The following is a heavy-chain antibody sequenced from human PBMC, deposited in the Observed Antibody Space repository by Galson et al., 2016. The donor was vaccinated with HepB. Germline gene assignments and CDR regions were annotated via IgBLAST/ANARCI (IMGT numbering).Heavy chain of an antibody. V-gene: IGHV4-39*01. Sequence: SETLSLTCTVSGGSVISSDFYWGWIRQPPGKGLEWIGSIYYTGSAYYNPSLNSRVTISVDASKNQFSLNLNSVTAADTAVYYCARQAVTLYYFDYWGQGTLVTVSS. CDR2: IYYTGSA. CDR1: GGSVISSDFY. J-gene: IGHJ4*02. CDR3: ARQAVTLYYFDY. D-gene: IGHD1-14*01.